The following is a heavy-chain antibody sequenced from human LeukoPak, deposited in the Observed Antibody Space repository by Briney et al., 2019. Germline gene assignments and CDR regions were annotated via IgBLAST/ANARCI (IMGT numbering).Heavy chain of an antibody. CDR3: ARDSHYDFWSGWFDP. CDR1: GGSISSGSYY. Sequence: SSQTLSLTCTVSGGSISSGSYYWSWIRQPAGKGLEWIGRIYTSGSTNYNPSLKSRVTISVDTSKNQFSLKLSSVTAADTAVYYCARDSHYDFWSGWFDPWGQGTLVTVSS. CDR2: IYTSGST. J-gene: IGHJ5*02. D-gene: IGHD3-3*01. V-gene: IGHV4-61*02.